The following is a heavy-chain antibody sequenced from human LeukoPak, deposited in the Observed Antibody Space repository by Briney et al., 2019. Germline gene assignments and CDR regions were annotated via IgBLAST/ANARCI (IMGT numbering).Heavy chain of an antibody. J-gene: IGHJ4*02. CDR2: INHSGST. CDR3: ARSALDNTRFYYVPFDY. D-gene: IGHD3-22*01. CDR1: GGSFSDYS. Sequence: ASETLSLTCAVYGGSFSDYSWSWLRQTPEKGLEWIGEINHSGSTNYNPSLKSRVIMSVDTSKNQFSLQLASVTAADTAVYYCARSALDNTRFYYVPFDYWGLGALVTVSS. V-gene: IGHV4-34*01.